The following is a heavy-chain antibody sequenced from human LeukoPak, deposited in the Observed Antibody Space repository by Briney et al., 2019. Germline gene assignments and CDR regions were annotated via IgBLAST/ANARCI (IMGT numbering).Heavy chain of an antibody. V-gene: IGHV3-33*06. CDR3: AKEGDQFRGYLDA. CDR1: GFMFSRLG. J-gene: IGHJ6*03. CDR2: IWHDGSVE. D-gene: IGHD3-16*01. Sequence: GRSLRLSCTASGFMFSRLGMQWVRQAPGEGLEWVAMIWHDGSVEEYADSVKGRFTISRDNSQNTLYLQMNSLRDDDTAVYYCAKEGDQFRGYLDAWGKGTTVTVSS.